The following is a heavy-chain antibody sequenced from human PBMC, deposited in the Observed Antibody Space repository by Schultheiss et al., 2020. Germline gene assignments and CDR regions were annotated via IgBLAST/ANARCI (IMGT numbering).Heavy chain of an antibody. CDR3: ARVPYSMYYYYYYMDV. J-gene: IGHJ6*03. D-gene: IGHD6-13*01. CDR2: MNPNSGNT. V-gene: IGHV1-8*01. Sequence: KISCKASGDTLISHDINWVRQATGQGLEWMGWMNPNSGNTGYAQKFQGRVTMTRNTSISTAYMELSSLRSEDTAVYYCARVPYSMYYYYYYMDVWGKGTTVTVSS. CDR1: GDTLISHD.